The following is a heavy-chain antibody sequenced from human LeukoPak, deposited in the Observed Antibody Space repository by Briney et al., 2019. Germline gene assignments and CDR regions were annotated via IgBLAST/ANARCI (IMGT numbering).Heavy chain of an antibody. CDR2: VYYSGST. J-gene: IGHJ4*02. D-gene: IGHD3-22*01. V-gene: IGHV4-39*07. Sequence: SETLSLTCSVSDGSINSGSFYWAWIRQPPGKGLEWIESVYYSGSTNYNPSLKSRVTISVDKSKNQFSLKLSSVTAADTAVYYCARVGDSSGYYPLDYWGQGTLVTVSS. CDR1: DGSINSGSFY. CDR3: ARVGDSSGYYPLDY.